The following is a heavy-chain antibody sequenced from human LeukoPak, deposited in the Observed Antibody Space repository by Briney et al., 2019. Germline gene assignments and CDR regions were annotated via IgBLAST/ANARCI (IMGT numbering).Heavy chain of an antibody. J-gene: IGHJ6*02. CDR3: AIISRGANYYGMDV. CDR2: ISSSSSYI. D-gene: IGHD2-15*01. Sequence: PGGSLRLSCAASGFTFSSYSMNWVRQAPGKGLEWVSAISSSSSYIYYADSVKGRFTISRDNAKNSLYLQMNSLRAEDTAVYYCAIISRGANYYGMDVWGQGTTVTVYS. CDR1: GFTFSSYS. V-gene: IGHV3-21*01.